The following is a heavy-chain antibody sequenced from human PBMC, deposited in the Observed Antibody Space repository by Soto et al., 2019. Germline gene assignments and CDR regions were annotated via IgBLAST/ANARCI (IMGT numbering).Heavy chain of an antibody. CDR2: TIPIFGTA. V-gene: IGHV1-69*13. CDR1: GGTFSSYA. D-gene: IGHD6-19*01. J-gene: IGHJ4*02. CDR3: ARASAIIAVAGPFDY. Sequence: SVKVSCKASGGTFSSYAISWVRQAPGQGLEWMGGTIPIFGTANYAQKFQGRVTVTADESTSTAYMELSSLRSEDTAVYYCARASAIIAVAGPFDYWGQGTPVTVSS.